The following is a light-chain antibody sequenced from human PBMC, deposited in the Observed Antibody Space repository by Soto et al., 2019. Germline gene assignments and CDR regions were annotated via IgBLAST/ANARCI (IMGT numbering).Light chain of an antibody. V-gene: IGKV3-20*01. CDR2: GAS. CDR1: QSVSSSY. J-gene: IGKJ1*01. Sequence: ENALTQSPCTLSLSPGQRATLSCRASQSVSSSYLAWYQQKPGQAPRLLIYGASGRATGITDRFSGSGSGTDFTLTISRREPEDSAANYYQQYGSTTTWTFGQGTKVDIK. CDR3: QQYGSTTTWT.